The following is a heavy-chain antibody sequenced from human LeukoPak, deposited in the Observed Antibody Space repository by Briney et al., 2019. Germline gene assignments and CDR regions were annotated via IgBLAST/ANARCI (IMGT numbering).Heavy chain of an antibody. CDR1: GFTFSSYA. D-gene: IGHD2-2*01. CDR2: ISGSGGST. J-gene: IGHJ4*02. Sequence: GGSLRLSCVVSGFTFSSYAMSWVRQAPGKGLEWVSAISGSGGSTYYADSVKGRFTISRDNSKNTLYLQMNSLRAEDTAVYYCAKEGGGLVPAARPFDYWGQGTLVTVSS. CDR3: AKEGGGLVPAARPFDY. V-gene: IGHV3-23*01.